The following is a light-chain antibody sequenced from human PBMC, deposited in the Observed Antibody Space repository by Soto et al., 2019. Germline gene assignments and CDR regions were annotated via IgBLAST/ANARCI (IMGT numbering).Light chain of an antibody. CDR2: HAS. CDR3: QQYNSYS. Sequence: DIQMTQSPSSLSASVGDRVTITCRASQNIGVYLNWYQKKPGTAPKVLIYHASNLQSGVPSRFSGSGSGTEFTLTISSLQPDDFATYYCQQYNSYSFGQGTKVDIK. CDR1: QNIGVY. J-gene: IGKJ1*01. V-gene: IGKV1-5*01.